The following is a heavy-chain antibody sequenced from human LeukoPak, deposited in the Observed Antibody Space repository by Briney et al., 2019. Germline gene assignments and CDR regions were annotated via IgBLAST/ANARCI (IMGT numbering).Heavy chain of an antibody. V-gene: IGHV1-46*01. CDR2: TNPSGDAT. CDR3: ARGGPGDSTNLYYYYYMDV. J-gene: IGHJ6*03. CDR1: GDTFTPYF. Sequence: GASVKISCKASGDTFTPYFIHWVRQAPGQGLEWMGITNPSGDATKYAQTFQGRITMTGDMSMSTVYMELSSLRSEDTAVYYCARGGPGDSTNLYYYYYMDVWGKGTTVTVSS. D-gene: IGHD2-21*02.